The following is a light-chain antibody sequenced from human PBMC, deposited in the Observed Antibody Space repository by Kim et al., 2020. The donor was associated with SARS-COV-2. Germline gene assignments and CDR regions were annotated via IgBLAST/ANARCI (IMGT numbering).Light chain of an antibody. J-gene: IGLJ1*01. V-gene: IGLV2-14*03. CDR2: DVS. CDR3: SSYTGTTTLYV. CDR1: SSDVGAYDY. Sequence: HSITNSCTGTSSDVGAYDYVSWFKQLPGKAPQLVIYDVSYRPSGMSDRLSGSKSGNTASLTISRLQTEDEAEYFCSSYTGTTTLYVFGTGTKVTVL.